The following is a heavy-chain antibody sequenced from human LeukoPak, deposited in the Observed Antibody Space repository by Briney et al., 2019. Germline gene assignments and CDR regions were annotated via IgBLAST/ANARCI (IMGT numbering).Heavy chain of an antibody. J-gene: IGHJ4*02. V-gene: IGHV1-18*01. CDR2: INTHTGST. CDR1: GYIFTTYD. CDR3: ARGPGGCSGGSCYHDY. Sequence: ASVKVSCKASGYIFTTYDISWVRQAPGQGLEWMGWINTHTGSTNYAQNLQGRVTKTTDTSTSTAYMELRSLGSDDTAVYYCARGPGGCSGGSCYHDYWGQGNVVIVSS. D-gene: IGHD2-15*01.